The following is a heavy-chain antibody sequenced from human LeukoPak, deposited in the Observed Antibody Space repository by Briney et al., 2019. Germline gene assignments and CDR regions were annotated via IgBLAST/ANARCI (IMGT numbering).Heavy chain of an antibody. CDR1: GGSISSYY. Sequence: SETLSLTCTVSGGSISSYYWSWIRQPPGKGLEWIGYIYYSGSTNYNPSLKSRVTISVDTSKNQFSLKLSSVTAADTAVYYCAREAGYYDSSGYLDYWGQGTLVTVSS. V-gene: IGHV4-59*01. J-gene: IGHJ4*02. D-gene: IGHD3-22*01. CDR2: IYYSGST. CDR3: AREAGYYDSSGYLDY.